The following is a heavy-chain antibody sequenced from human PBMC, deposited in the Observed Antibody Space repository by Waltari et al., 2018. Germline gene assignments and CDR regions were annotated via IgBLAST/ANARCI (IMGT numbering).Heavy chain of an antibody. Sequence: QVQLVQYGGEVKKPGASVKVSCKASGYTFTSYGFSWVRQAPGQGLEWMGWISAYNGNKKYTQKIQDRVTMTTDTSTSTAYMELRSLRSDDTAVYYCARDHYDGQSGSYFDYWGQGTLVTVSS. CDR2: ISAYNGNK. J-gene: IGHJ4*02. D-gene: IGHD3-22*01. CDR1: GYTFTSYG. V-gene: IGHV1-18*01. CDR3: ARDHYDGQSGSYFDY.